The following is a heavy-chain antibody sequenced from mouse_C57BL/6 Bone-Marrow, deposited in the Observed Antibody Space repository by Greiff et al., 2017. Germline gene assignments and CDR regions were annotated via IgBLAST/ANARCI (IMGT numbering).Heavy chain of an antibody. CDR2: IDPENGDT. J-gene: IGHJ3*01. V-gene: IGHV14-4*01. CDR3: TTSDYAWFAY. CDR1: GFNIKDDY. D-gene: IGHD2-4*01. Sequence: VQLQQSGAELVRPGASVKLSCTASGFNIKDDYMHWVKQRPEQGLEWIGWIDPENGDTEYASKFQGKATITADTSSNTAYLQLSSLTSEDTAVYYCTTSDYAWFAYWGQGTLVTGSA.